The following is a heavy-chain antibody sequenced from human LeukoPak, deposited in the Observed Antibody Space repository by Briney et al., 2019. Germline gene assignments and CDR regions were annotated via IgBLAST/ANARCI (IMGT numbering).Heavy chain of an antibody. J-gene: IGHJ4*02. CDR1: GYSFTHHW. CDR3: ARLEPITMIGFADF. Sequence: GESLKISCQGSGYSFTHHWIGWVRQMPGKGLEWMGIIYPGDSDTRYSPSFQGQVTISVDKSISTAYLQWSSLKASDTAMYFCARLEPITMIGFADFWGQGTLVTVSS. V-gene: IGHV5-51*01. CDR2: IYPGDSDT. D-gene: IGHD3-22*01.